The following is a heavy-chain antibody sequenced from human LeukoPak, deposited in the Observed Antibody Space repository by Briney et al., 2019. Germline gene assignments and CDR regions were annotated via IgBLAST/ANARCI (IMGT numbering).Heavy chain of an antibody. CDR3: ARILPLRSGGYYNIRGHFDY. CDR1: GGSFSGYY. D-gene: IGHD3-10*01. V-gene: IGHV4-34*01. CDR2: INHSGST. Sequence: SDTLSLTCAVYGGSFSGYYWSWIRQPPGRGLEWIGEINHSGSTNYNPSLKSRVTISVDTSKNQFSLKLSSVTAADTAVYYCARILPLRSGGYYNIRGHFDYWGQGTLVTVSS. J-gene: IGHJ4*02.